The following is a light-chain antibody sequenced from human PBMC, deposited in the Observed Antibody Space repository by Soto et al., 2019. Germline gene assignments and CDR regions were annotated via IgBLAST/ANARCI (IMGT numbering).Light chain of an antibody. CDR3: KSYDSSLSHYV. V-gene: IGLV1-40*01. Sequence: QSVLTQPPSVSGARGQRFPIACTGSISNIGAGYDVHWYQQRPTTAPKLLIYGNTNRPSGVPDRFSGSKYGTSASLAITGLQADDEADYYCKSYDSSLSHYVFGTGTKVTVL. CDR2: GNT. J-gene: IGLJ1*01. CDR1: ISNIGAGYD.